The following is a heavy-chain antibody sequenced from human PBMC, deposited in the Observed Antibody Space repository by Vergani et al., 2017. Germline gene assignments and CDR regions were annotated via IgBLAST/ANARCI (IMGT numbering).Heavy chain of an antibody. V-gene: IGHV3-30*18. CDR1: GFCFGSYG. D-gene: IGHD6-6*01. CDR3: AKMAYYSSSSGWGGINFDY. CDR2: ISNDGGNK. Sequence: QVQLVESGGNVVQSGTSLRLSCAASGFCFGSYGMHWVRQSPGKGLEWVAVISNDGGNKYYADSVKGRFTIYKDNTVDMLSLQMNSLRAEDTAVYYCAKMAYYSSSSGWGGINFDYWGQGTLVTVSS. J-gene: IGHJ4*02.